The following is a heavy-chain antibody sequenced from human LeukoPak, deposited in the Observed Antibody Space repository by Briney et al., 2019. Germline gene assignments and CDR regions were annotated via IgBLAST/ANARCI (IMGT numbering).Heavy chain of an antibody. CDR2: ISSGSSTI. D-gene: IGHD2-15*01. Sequence: GGSLRLSCAASGFTFSSYWMNWVRQAPGKGLEWVSYISSGSSTIYYADSVKGRFTISRDNAKNSLYLQMNSLKDDDTAVYYCAKSDSFDFWGQGTLVTVSS. V-gene: IGHV3-48*02. CDR3: AKSDSFDF. CDR1: GFTFSSYW. J-gene: IGHJ4*02.